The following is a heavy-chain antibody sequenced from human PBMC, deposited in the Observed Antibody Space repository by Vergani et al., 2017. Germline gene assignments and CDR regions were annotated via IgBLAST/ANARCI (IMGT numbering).Heavy chain of an antibody. Sequence: QVQVVQSGAEVKKSGASVKVSCKTSGYTFSNYYMHWVRQAPGQGLEWMGIINPSGGHTNYARKFQGRVTMTRDTSTSTVYMELGSLRSEDTAIYYCARGDYGILTGYRYWGQGTLVTVSA. CDR1: GYTFSNYY. CDR3: ARGDYGILTGYRY. V-gene: IGHV1-46*03. CDR2: INPSGGHT. J-gene: IGHJ4*02. D-gene: IGHD3-9*01.